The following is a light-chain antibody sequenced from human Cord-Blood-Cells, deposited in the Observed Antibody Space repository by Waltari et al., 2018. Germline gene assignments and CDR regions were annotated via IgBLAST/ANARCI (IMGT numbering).Light chain of an antibody. Sequence: DIVMTQSPLSLPVTPGEPASISCRSSQSLLHSNGYNYLDWYLQKPGQSPQLLIYFGSNRASGGPDRFSGSGSGTDFTLKISRVEAEDVGVYYCMQALQTPWTFGQGTKVEIK. CDR2: FGS. CDR1: QSLLHSNGYNY. CDR3: MQALQTPWT. V-gene: IGKV2-28*01. J-gene: IGKJ1*01.